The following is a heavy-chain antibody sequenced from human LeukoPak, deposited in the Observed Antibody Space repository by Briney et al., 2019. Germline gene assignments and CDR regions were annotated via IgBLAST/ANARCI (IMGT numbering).Heavy chain of an antibody. D-gene: IGHD3-10*01. CDR2: ISSSSSYI. Sequence: PGGSLRLSCAASGFTFSSYSMNWVRQAPGKGLEWVSSISSSSSYIYYADSVKGRFTISRDNAKNSLYLQMNSLRAEDTAVYYCARAAMVRGVIRYYYYCYMDVWGKGTTVTISS. V-gene: IGHV3-21*01. CDR3: ARAAMVRGVIRYYYYCYMDV. CDR1: GFTFSSYS. J-gene: IGHJ6*03.